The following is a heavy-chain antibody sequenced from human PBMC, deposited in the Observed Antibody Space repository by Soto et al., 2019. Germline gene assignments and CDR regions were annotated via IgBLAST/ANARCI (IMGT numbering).Heavy chain of an antibody. CDR3: AREDGSSSYDY. CDR1: GFTFSSYD. CDR2: VATAGDT. Sequence: GGSLRLSCAASGFTFSSYDMHWVRQATGKGLEWVSAVATAGDTYYPASVKGRFTISRENAKNSLYLQMNSLRAGDTAVYYCAREDGSSSYDYWGQGTLVTVSS. D-gene: IGHD6-13*01. J-gene: IGHJ4*02. V-gene: IGHV3-13*01.